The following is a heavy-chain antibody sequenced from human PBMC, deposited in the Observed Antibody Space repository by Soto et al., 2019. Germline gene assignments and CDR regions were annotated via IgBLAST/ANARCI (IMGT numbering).Heavy chain of an antibody. CDR2: ILHTGGT. CDR1: GGSISCGGFS. D-gene: IGHD3-10*01. V-gene: IGHV4-30-2*01. CDR3: ARLQFGEGFDY. J-gene: IGHJ4*02. Sequence: PSETLSLTCAVSGGSISCGGFSWIWIRQPPGKGLEWIGYILHTGGTQYNPSLKSRVSMSVDKSKNQFSLHQTSVTAADTAVYYCARLQFGEGFDYWGQGALVTVSS.